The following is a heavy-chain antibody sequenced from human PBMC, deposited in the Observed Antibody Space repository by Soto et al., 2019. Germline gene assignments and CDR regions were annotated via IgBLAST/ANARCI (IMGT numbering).Heavy chain of an antibody. J-gene: IGHJ6*02. D-gene: IGHD2-2*01. CDR2: IERKTDGGTT. CDR3: TPDAATLGYCLSVTCYSPGMDV. Sequence: EVQLVESGGGLVKPGGSLRLSCAASGFTFSNAWMNWVRQAPGKGLEWVGRIERKTDGGTTDYGAPVKGRFTISRDDSKNTLYLQMSSLKIEDTAVYFCTPDAATLGYCLSVTCYSPGMDVWGQGTTVIVSS. V-gene: IGHV3-15*04. CDR1: GFTFSNAW.